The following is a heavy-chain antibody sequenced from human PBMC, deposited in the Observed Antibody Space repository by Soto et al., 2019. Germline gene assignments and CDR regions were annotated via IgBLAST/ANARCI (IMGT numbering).Heavy chain of an antibody. J-gene: IGHJ5*02. V-gene: IGHV3-48*03. D-gene: IGHD6-13*01. CDR1: GFTFSSYE. Sequence: GGSLRLSCAASGFTFSSYEMNWVCQAPGKGLEWVSYISSSGSTIYYADSVKGRFTISRDNAKNSLYLQVNSLRAEDTAVYYCARSALPYIAAAGTSWFDPWGQGTLVTVSS. CDR2: ISSSGSTI. CDR3: ARSALPYIAAAGTSWFDP.